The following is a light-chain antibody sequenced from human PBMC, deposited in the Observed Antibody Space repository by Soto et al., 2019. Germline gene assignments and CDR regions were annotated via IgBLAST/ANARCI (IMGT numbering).Light chain of an antibody. J-gene: IGKJ3*01. V-gene: IGKV1-27*01. CDR2: AAS. CDR3: QRYISAPFT. Sequence: DIQMTQSPSSLSASGGDRVTITCRATQGISNYLAWYQQKPGKVPKLLIYAASTLQSGVPSRFSGSGSGTDFTLTISSLQPEDVATYYCQRYISAPFTFGPGTNVDIK. CDR1: QGISNY.